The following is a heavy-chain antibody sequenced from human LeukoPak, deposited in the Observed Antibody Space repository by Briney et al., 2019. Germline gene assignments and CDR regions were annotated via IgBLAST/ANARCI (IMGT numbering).Heavy chain of an antibody. CDR1: GFSFSSYG. D-gene: IGHD2-2*02. J-gene: IGHJ4*02. CDR3: ARGGYCSSTSCYTGGGY. Sequence: GGSLRLSCAASGFSFSSYGMHWVRQAPGKGLEWVAVLSYDGSKKYYADSVKGRFTISRDNAKNSLYLQMNSLRAEDTAVYYCARGGYCSSTSCYTGGGYWGQGTLVTVSS. CDR2: LSYDGSKK. V-gene: IGHV3-30*03.